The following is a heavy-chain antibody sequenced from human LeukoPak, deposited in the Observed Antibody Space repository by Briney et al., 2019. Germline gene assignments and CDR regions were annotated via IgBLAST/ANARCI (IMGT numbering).Heavy chain of an antibody. V-gene: IGHV4-34*01. CDR1: LGSFSGYY. J-gene: IGHJ4*02. CDR3: ANASSCPGGFDD. CDR2: INQSGST. Sequence: SETLSLTFAFYLGSFSGYYWSWIRQPPCKGLEWIGEINQSGSTNYNPSLKSAVPISVDTSKNQFSLKLSSVTAADTAVYYCANASSCPGGFDDCGQGTLLTVSS. D-gene: IGHD1-26*01.